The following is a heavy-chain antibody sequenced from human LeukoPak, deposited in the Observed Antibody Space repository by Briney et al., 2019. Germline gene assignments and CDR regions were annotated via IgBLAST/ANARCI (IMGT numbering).Heavy chain of an antibody. CDR2: IYYSGST. CDR1: GGSISSYY. CDR3: ARHRLSGYYDTGGHYNFDY. J-gene: IGHJ4*02. V-gene: IGHV4-59*08. Sequence: SETLSLTCTVSGGSISSYYWSWIRQPPGKGLEWIGYIYYSGSTNNNPSLKGRVTISLDTSKNQFSLKLSSVTAADTAVYYCARHRLSGYYDTGGHYNFDYWGQGTLVTVSS. D-gene: IGHD3-22*01.